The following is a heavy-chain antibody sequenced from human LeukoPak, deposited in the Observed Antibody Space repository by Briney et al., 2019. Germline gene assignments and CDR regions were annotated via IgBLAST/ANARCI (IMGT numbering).Heavy chain of an antibody. CDR2: INPSGGST. D-gene: IGHD3-22*01. Sequence: GASVKVSCKASGYTFTGYYMHWVRQAPGQGLEWMGIINPSGGSTSYAQKFQGRVTMTRDTSTSTVYMELSSLRSEDTAVYYCARGFLYDSSGYYAPNNFDYWGQGTLVTVSS. CDR3: ARGFLYDSSGYYAPNNFDY. V-gene: IGHV1-46*01. J-gene: IGHJ4*02. CDR1: GYTFTGYY.